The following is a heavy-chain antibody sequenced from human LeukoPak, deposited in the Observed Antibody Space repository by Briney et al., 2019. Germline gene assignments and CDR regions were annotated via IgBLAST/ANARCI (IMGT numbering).Heavy chain of an antibody. CDR2: ISSSSSYI. CDR1: GFTFSSYS. J-gene: IGHJ5*02. V-gene: IGHV3-21*01. CDR3: ARDFMDDYGDYSNWFDP. D-gene: IGHD4-17*01. Sequence: GGSLRLSCAASGFTFSSYSMNWVRQAPGKGLEWVSSISSSSSYIYYADSVKGRFTISRDNAKNSLYLQMNSLRAEDTAVYYCARDFMDDYGDYSNWFDPWGRGTLVTVSS.